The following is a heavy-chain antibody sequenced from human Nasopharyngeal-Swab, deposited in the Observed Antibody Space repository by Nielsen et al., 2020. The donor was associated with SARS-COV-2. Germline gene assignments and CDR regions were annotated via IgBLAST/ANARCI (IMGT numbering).Heavy chain of an antibody. Sequence: SETLSLTCTVSGGSISSHYWSWIRQPPGKGLEWIGYIYYSGSTNYNPSLKSRVTISVDTSKNQFSLRLSSVTAADTAVYYCARGFDYWGQGTLVTVSS. CDR1: GGSISSHY. J-gene: IGHJ4*02. CDR2: IYYSGST. CDR3: ARGFDY. V-gene: IGHV4-59*11.